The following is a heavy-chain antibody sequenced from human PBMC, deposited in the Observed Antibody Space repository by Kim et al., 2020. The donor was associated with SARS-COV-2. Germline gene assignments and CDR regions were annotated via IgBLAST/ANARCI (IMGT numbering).Heavy chain of an antibody. V-gene: IGHV4-39*07. D-gene: IGHD1-26*01. Sequence: PALKSRGTISVDTSKNQFSLKLSSVTAADTAVYYCAPWLRVGATRYYFDYWGQGTLVTVSS. CDR3: APWLRVGATRYYFDY. J-gene: IGHJ4*02.